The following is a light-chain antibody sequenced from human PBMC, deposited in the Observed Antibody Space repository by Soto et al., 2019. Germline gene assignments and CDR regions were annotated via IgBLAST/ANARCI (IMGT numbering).Light chain of an antibody. J-gene: IGKJ1*01. CDR1: QSVSSSY. CDR2: VAS. V-gene: IGKV3-20*01. CDR3: QQYCSSPWT. Sequence: EIVLTQSPGTLSLSPGERATLSCRASQSVSSSYLAWYQQKPGQAPRPLIYVASSRAIGIPDRFSGSGSGTDFTLTISRLEPEDFAVYYCQQYCSSPWTFGQGTKVEIK.